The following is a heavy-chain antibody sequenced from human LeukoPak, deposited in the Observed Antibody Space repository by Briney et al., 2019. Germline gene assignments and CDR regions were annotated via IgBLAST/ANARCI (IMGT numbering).Heavy chain of an antibody. CDR1: GGSISSGDYY. CDR3: ARERWSGYFDF. D-gene: IGHD3-3*01. V-gene: IGHV4-31*03. Sequence: SQTLSLTCTVSGGSISSGDYYWSCIRQNPGTGLEWIGYIYYSGSTYYNPSLKSRVTISVDTSKNQFSLTLSSVTAADTAVYYCARERWSGYFDFWGQGTLVTVSS. CDR2: IYYSGST. J-gene: IGHJ4*02.